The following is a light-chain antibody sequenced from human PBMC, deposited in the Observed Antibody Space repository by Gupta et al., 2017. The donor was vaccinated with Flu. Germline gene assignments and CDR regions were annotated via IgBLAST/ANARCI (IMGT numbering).Light chain of an antibody. V-gene: IGLV3-21*02. CDR2: DDS. J-gene: IGLJ3*02. Sequence: SYVLTQPPSVSVVPGQPARLTCGGEKIGSRTVHWYQQRPGQAPVLVIRDDSDRPSGISERFSGSNSDNTATLTSTRVEAGDEADYYCQLWDINSDVWLFGGGTKLSVL. CDR1: KIGSRT. CDR3: QLWDINSDVWL.